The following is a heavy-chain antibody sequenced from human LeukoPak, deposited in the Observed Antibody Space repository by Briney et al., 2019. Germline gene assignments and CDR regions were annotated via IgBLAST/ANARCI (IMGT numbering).Heavy chain of an antibody. CDR1: GGTFSSYA. CDR2: IIPIFGTP. Sequence: SVKVSCKASGGTFSSYAISWVRQAPGQGLEWMGGIIPIFGTPNYAQKFQGRVTITADESTSTAYMELSSLRSEDTAVYYCARGWLAETTVVTPYNYWGQGILVTVSS. J-gene: IGHJ4*02. CDR3: ARGWLAETTVVTPYNY. V-gene: IGHV1-69*13. D-gene: IGHD4-23*01.